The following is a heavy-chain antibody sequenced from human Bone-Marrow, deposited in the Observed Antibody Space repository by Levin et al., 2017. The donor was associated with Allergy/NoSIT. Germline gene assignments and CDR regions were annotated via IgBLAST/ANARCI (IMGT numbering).Heavy chain of an antibody. CDR2: IYYSGTT. Sequence: PSETLSLTCTVSGGSISNYYWSWIRQPPGKRLEWIGYIYYSGTTSYNPSLESRVTISVDTSKNQFSLKLSSVTAADTAVYYCAEGYYDTSHSSNPFNYWGQGILVTVSS. CDR3: AEGYYDTSHSSNPFNY. V-gene: IGHV4-59*03. D-gene: IGHD3-22*01. CDR1: GGSISNYY. J-gene: IGHJ1*01.